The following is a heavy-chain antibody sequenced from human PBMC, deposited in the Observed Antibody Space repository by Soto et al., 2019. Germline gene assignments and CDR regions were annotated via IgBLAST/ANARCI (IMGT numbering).Heavy chain of an antibody. CDR3: ARFVGYCSSTSCYDDYYYMDV. CDR1: GFTFSSYA. J-gene: IGHJ6*03. D-gene: IGHD2-2*01. Sequence: GGSLRLSCAASGFTFSSYAMSWVRQAPGKGLEWVSAISGSGGSTYYADSVKGRFTISRDNSKNTLYLQMNSLRAEDTAVYYCARFVGYCSSTSCYDDYYYMDVWGKGTTVTVSS. CDR2: ISGSGGST. V-gene: IGHV3-23*01.